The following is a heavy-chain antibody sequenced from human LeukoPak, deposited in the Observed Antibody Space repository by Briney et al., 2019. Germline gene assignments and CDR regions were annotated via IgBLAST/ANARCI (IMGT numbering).Heavy chain of an antibody. V-gene: IGHV1-69*04. CDR1: GGTFSSYA. Sequence: GASVKVSFKASGGTFSSYAISWVRQAPGQGLEWMGRIIPILGIANYAQKFQGRVTITADKSTSTAYMELSSLRSEDTAVYYCARDSLSEGNWFDPWGQGTLVTVSS. CDR3: ARDSLSEGNWFDP. J-gene: IGHJ5*02. CDR2: IIPILGIA.